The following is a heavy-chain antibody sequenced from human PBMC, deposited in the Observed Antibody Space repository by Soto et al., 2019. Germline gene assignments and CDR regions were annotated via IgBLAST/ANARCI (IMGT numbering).Heavy chain of an antibody. V-gene: IGHV4-30-4*01. CDR2: IYYSGST. Sequence: SSETLSLTCTVSGGSISSCDYYWSWIRQPPGKGLEWIGYIYYSGSTYYNPSLKSRVIISVDTSKNQFSLKLSSVTAADTAVYYCARAEVTAIYDYWGQGTLVTVSS. J-gene: IGHJ4*02. CDR1: GGSISSCDYY. CDR3: ARAEVTAIYDY. D-gene: IGHD2-21*02.